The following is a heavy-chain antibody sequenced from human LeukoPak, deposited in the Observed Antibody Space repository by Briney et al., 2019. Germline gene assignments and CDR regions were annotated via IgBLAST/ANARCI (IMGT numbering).Heavy chain of an antibody. Sequence: PGGSLRLSCAASGFTFGSYAMSWVRQAPGKGLEWVSGIRTSGGSTSYADSVKGRFTISRDNPRNTLYMQMNSLRAEDTAVYYCAIMHRYYDGSGYWVQWGQGTLVTVSS. V-gene: IGHV3-23*01. J-gene: IGHJ4*02. CDR3: AIMHRYYDGSGYWVQ. CDR1: GFTFGSYA. D-gene: IGHD3-22*01. CDR2: IRTSGGST.